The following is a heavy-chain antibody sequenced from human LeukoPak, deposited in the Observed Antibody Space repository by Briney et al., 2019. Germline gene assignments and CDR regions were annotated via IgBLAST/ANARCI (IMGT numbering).Heavy chain of an antibody. Sequence: SETLSLTCTVSGGSISSYYWSWIRQPPGKGLEWIGYIYYSWSTNYNPSLKSRVTISVDTSKNQFSLKLSSVTAADTAVYYCARGTAMVTGIDYWGQGTLVTVSS. D-gene: IGHD5-18*01. CDR3: ARGTAMVTGIDY. CDR2: IYYSWST. V-gene: IGHV4-59*01. J-gene: IGHJ4*02. CDR1: GGSISSYY.